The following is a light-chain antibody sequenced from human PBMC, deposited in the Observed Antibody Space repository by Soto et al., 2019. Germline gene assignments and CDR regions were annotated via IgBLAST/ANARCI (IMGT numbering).Light chain of an antibody. J-gene: IGLJ2*01. V-gene: IGLV1-51*01. CDR1: RSNIGNNY. Sequence: QSVLTQPPSVSAAPGQKVTISCSGSRSNIGNNYVSWYQQLPGTAPKLLIYDSNMRPSGIPDRFSGSKSGTSATLDSTGLQTGDEAEYYCATWDIVVSAGVFGGGTKLTVL. CDR2: DSN. CDR3: ATWDIVVSAGV.